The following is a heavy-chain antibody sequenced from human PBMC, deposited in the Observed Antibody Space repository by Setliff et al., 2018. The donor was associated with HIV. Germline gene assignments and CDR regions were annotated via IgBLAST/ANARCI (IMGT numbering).Heavy chain of an antibody. Sequence: GGSLRLSCAASGFTFRNHWMTWVRQAPGKGLEWVANINPDGSQKFYVDSVKGRFTISRDNAKNSLYLQMDSLRVEDTTVYYCTRKLAPGHGMDVWGQGTTVTVSS. J-gene: IGHJ6*02. CDR3: TRKLAPGHGMDV. D-gene: IGHD3-3*02. CDR1: GFTFRNHW. CDR2: INPDGSQK. V-gene: IGHV3-7*01.